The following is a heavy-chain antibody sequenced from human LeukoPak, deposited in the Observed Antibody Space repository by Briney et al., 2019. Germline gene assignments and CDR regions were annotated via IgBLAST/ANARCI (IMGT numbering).Heavy chain of an antibody. CDR1: GFAFSSYW. J-gene: IGHJ4*02. V-gene: IGHV3-7*01. CDR2: INQDGSEK. D-gene: IGHD3-22*01. Sequence: GGSLRLSCAASGFAFSSYWMSWVRQAPGKGLEWVANINQDGSEKYYVDSVKGRFSISRDNAKSSLYLQMNTLRADDTAVYYCARDRALYDSRRGYYYTEDDYWGQGTLVTVSS. CDR3: ARDRALYDSRRGYYYTEDDY.